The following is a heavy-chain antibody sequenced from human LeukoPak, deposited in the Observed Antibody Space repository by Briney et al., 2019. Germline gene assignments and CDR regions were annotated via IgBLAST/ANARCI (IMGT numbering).Heavy chain of an antibody. Sequence: GGSLRLSCAASGFTVSSNYMRWVRQAPGKGLEGVSVIYSGGVTYYADSVKCRFTISRDNSKNTLYLQMNSLRAEDTAVYYCARAVGVTAIHNAFDIWGQGTMVTVSS. D-gene: IGHD2-21*02. J-gene: IGHJ3*02. CDR2: IYSGGVT. CDR3: ARAVGVTAIHNAFDI. CDR1: GFTVSSNY. V-gene: IGHV3-66*02.